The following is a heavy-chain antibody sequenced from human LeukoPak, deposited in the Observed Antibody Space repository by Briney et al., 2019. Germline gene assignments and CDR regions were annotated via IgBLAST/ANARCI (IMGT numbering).Heavy chain of an antibody. CDR3: ARRLNNWNGGQALDY. CDR2: IYYSGST. Sequence: PSETLSLTCAVSGGSIGGYYWSWIRQPPGKGLEWIGYIYYSGSTNYNPSLKSRVTISVDTSKNQFSLKLTSVTAADTAVYYCARRLNNWNGGQALDYWGQGTLVTVSS. D-gene: IGHD1-1*01. V-gene: IGHV4-59*08. CDR1: GGSIGGYY. J-gene: IGHJ4*02.